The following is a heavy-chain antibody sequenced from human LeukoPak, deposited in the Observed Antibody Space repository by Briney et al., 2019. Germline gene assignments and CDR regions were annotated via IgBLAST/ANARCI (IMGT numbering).Heavy chain of an antibody. CDR1: GYTFTSYY. Sequence: ASVKVSCKASGYTFTSYYMHWVRQAPGQGLEWMGIINPSGGSTSYAQKFQGRVTMTRDTSTSTVYMELSSLRSEDTAVYYCARDGLGYSYGYNHFDYWGQGTLVTVSS. V-gene: IGHV1-46*01. CDR2: INPSGGST. D-gene: IGHD5-18*01. CDR3: ARDGLGYSYGYNHFDY. J-gene: IGHJ4*02.